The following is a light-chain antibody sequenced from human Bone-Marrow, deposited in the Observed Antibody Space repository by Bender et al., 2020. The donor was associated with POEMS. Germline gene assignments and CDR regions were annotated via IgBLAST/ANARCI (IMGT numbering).Light chain of an antibody. CDR3: SSWDDSLSGWV. V-gene: IGLV2-23*02. Sequence: QSALTQPASVSGSPGQSITISCTGASSDVGSYNLVSWYQKYPDKAPKLLIYEVTKRPSGVPARFSGSKSGTSASLAISDIQSEDEGDYYCSSWDDSLSGWVFGGGTKLTVL. CDR2: EVT. CDR1: SSDVGSYNL. J-gene: IGLJ3*02.